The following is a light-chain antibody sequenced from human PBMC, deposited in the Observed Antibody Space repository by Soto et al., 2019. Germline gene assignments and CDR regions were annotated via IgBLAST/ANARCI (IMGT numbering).Light chain of an antibody. CDR2: AAS. CDR3: QQSYSTPQ. Sequence: DIQMTQSPSSLSTSHGDRATITCRASQGISSYLNWYQQKPGKAPKLLIYAASSLQSGVPSRFSGSGSGTDFTLTISSLQPEDFATYYCQQSYSTPQFGQGTKVDIK. J-gene: IGKJ1*01. CDR1: QGISSY. V-gene: IGKV1-39*01.